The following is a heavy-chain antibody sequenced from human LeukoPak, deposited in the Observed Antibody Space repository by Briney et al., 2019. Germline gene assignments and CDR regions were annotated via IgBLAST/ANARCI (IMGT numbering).Heavy chain of an antibody. Sequence: GGSLRLSCAASGFTFSSYSMNWVRQAPGKGLEWVAVISYDGSNKYYADSVKGRFTISRDNSKNTLYLQMNSLRAEDTAVYYCAKDHGAAAPTLDYWGQGTLVTVSS. CDR2: ISYDGSNK. D-gene: IGHD6-13*01. V-gene: IGHV3-30*18. CDR3: AKDHGAAAPTLDY. J-gene: IGHJ4*02. CDR1: GFTFSSYS.